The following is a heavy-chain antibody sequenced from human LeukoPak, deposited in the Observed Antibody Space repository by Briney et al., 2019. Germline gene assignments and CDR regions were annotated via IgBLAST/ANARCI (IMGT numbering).Heavy chain of an antibody. V-gene: IGHV3-7*01. Sequence: PGGSLRLSCAASGFTFSSYWMSWVRQAPGKGLEWVAYIKQDGSEKYYVDSVKGRFTISRDNAKNSLYLQMNSLRAEDTAVYYCARDYNWGSDAFDVWGHGTMVTVSS. CDR2: IKQDGSEK. CDR3: ARDYNWGSDAFDV. J-gene: IGHJ3*01. CDR1: GFTFSSYW. D-gene: IGHD5-24*01.